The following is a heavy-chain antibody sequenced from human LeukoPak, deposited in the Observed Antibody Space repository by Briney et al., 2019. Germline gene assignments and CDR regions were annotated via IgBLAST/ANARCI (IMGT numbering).Heavy chain of an antibody. Sequence: GGSLRLSCAASGFTYSSYSMNWVRQAPGKGLEWVSSTSSSSSYIYYADSVKGRFTISRDNAKNSLYLQMNSLRAEDTAVYYCARDSSENNWNDGWFDPWGQGTLVTVSS. CDR2: TSSSSSYI. V-gene: IGHV3-21*01. J-gene: IGHJ5*02. CDR1: GFTYSSYS. CDR3: ARDSSENNWNDGWFDP. D-gene: IGHD1-1*01.